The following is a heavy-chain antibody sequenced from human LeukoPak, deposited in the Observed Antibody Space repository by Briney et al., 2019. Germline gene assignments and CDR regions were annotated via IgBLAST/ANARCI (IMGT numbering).Heavy chain of an antibody. J-gene: IGHJ4*02. CDR1: GFTFSSYA. V-gene: IGHV3-23*01. CDR2: ISGSGGST. D-gene: IGHD3-10*01. CDR3: AKDHYGGSGSLFDY. Sequence: GGSLRLSCAASGFTFSSYAMSWVRQAPGKGLEWVSAISGSGGSTYYADSVKGRFTISRDNSKNTLYLQMNSLRAEDTAVYDCAKDHYGGSGSLFDYWGQGTLVTVSS.